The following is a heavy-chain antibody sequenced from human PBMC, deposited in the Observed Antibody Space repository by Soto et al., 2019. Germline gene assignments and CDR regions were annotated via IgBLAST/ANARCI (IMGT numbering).Heavy chain of an antibody. CDR2: ISGSGGSI. J-gene: IGHJ6*02. Sequence: GGSLRLSCAASGFTFSSYVMSWVRQAPGKGLEWVSVISGSGGSIYYADSVKGRFTISRDNSKNTLYLQMNSLRAEDTAVYYCANGRDYYYAMDVWGQGTTVTVSS. CDR3: ANGRDYYYAMDV. CDR1: GFTFSSYV. V-gene: IGHV3-23*01.